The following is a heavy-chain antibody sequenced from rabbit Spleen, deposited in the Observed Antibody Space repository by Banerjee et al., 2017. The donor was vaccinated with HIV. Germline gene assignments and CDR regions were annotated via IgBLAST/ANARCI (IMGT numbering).Heavy chain of an antibody. Sequence: QSLEESGGDLVKPGASLTLTCTASGFSFSSSYFMCWVRQAPGKGLEWIACIYGGSSGNTYYARWAKGRFTISKTSSTTVTLQMTSLTAADTATYFCARGSATMTMVITGFYLGLWGQGTLVTVS. D-gene: IGHD2-1*01. CDR1: GFSFSSSYF. CDR3: ARGSATMTMVITGFYLGL. J-gene: IGHJ4*01. CDR2: IYGGSSGNT. V-gene: IGHV1S40*01.